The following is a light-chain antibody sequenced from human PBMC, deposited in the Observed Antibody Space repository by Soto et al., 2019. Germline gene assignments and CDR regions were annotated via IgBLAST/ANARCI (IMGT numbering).Light chain of an antibody. CDR3: QQYGSSRT. Sequence: EIVLTQSPGTLSLSPGDIATLSFRASQSVSSNLAWHQQKPGEAPRLLIYGASSRATGIPDRFSGSGYGTDFTLTISRVEPEDFAVYYCQQYGSSRTFGQGTKVDI. J-gene: IGKJ1*01. V-gene: IGKV3-20*01. CDR2: GAS. CDR1: QSVSSN.